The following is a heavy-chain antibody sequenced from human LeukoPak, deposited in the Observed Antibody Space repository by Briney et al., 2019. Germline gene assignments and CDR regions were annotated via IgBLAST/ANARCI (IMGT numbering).Heavy chain of an antibody. CDR1: GGSISSGGYY. Sequence: SETLSLTCTVSGGSISSGGYYWSWIRQPAGKGLEWIGRIYTSGSTNYNPSLKSRVTISADTSKNQFSLKLSSVTAADTVVYYCARYARSWTSFDYWGQGTLVTVSS. J-gene: IGHJ4*02. V-gene: IGHV4-61*02. CDR2: IYTSGST. D-gene: IGHD6-13*01. CDR3: ARYARSWTSFDY.